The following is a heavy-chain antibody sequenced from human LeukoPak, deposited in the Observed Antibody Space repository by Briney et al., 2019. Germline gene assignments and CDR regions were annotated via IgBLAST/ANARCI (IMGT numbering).Heavy chain of an antibody. Sequence: PGGSLRLSCSASGFTFSNYAMHWVRQAPGKELEYVSSIGSDGGGTYYAGSVKGRFTISRDNSKNTLSLQMSSLRAEDTAVYYCVTRDSSGYFYNDWGQGTLVTVSS. J-gene: IGHJ4*02. CDR1: GFTFSNYA. CDR2: IGSDGGGT. D-gene: IGHD3-22*01. V-gene: IGHV3-64D*06. CDR3: VTRDSSGYFYND.